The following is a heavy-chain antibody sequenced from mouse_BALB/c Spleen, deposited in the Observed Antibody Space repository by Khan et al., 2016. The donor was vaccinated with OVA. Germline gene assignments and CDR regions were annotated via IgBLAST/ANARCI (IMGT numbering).Heavy chain of an antibody. V-gene: IGHV1-18*01. J-gene: IGHJ4*01. D-gene: IGHD3-3*01. Sequence: VQLKQSGPELMKPGASVKISCRTSGYTFTEYTVHWVKQSLGKSLDWIGVINPKNGGTAYNQKFKGKATLTVDKSSSTAYMEFRSLTSEDSAVYYCARDAGRYWGQGTSVTVAS. CDR3: ARDAGRY. CDR1: GYTFTEYT. CDR2: INPKNGGT.